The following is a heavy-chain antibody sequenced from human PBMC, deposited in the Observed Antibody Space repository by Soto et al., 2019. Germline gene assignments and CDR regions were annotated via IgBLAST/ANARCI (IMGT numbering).Heavy chain of an antibody. Sequence: QVQLVQSGAEVKKPGSSVKVSCKASGGTFSSYAIIWVRQAPGQGLEWMGGIIPIFGTANYAQKFQGRVTITADESTSTAYMELSSLRSEDTAVYYCARDYYGSGSPSSRYYYYGMDVWGQGTTVTVSS. J-gene: IGHJ6*02. V-gene: IGHV1-69*12. D-gene: IGHD3-10*01. CDR2: IIPIFGTA. CDR1: GGTFSSYA. CDR3: ARDYYGSGSPSSRYYYYGMDV.